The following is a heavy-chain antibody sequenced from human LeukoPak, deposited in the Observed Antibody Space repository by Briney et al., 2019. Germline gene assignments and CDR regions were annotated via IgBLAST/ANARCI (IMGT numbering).Heavy chain of an antibody. J-gene: IGHJ4*02. CDR1: GYTFTSYA. CDR2: ISGSGGST. V-gene: IGHV3-23*01. D-gene: IGHD6-13*01. CDR3: AKSPPGDSSSWYFDY. Sequence: PGESLTISCKGSGYTFTSYAMSWVRQAPGKGLEWVSAISGSGGSTYYADSVKGRFTISRDNSKNTLYLQMNSLRAEDTAVYYCAKSPPGDSSSWYFDYWGQGTLVTVSS.